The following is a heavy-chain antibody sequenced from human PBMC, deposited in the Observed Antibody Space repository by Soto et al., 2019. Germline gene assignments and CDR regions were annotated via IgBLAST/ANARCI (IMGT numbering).Heavy chain of an antibody. Sequence: SETLSLTCTVSGGSISSYYWSWIRQPAGEGLEWIGRIYSSGNTNYNPTLKSRVTMSVDTSKNQFSLRLSSVTAADTAVYYCATNDYSNCFDLWGQGTLVTVSS. V-gene: IGHV4-4*07. CDR2: IYSSGNT. CDR3: ATNDYSNCFDL. D-gene: IGHD4-4*01. CDR1: GGSISSYY. J-gene: IGHJ5*02.